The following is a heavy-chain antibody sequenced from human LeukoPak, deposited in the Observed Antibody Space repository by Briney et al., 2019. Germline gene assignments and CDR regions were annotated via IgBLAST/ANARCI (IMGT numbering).Heavy chain of an antibody. CDR2: ISASGGST. Sequence: GGSLRLSCAASGFTFSSSAMSWVRQVPGKGLEWVSGISASGGSTSYADSVRGRFAISRDNSKNTLYLQMNSLRAEDTAVYYCAKDFSSSWYYFDYWGQGTLVTVSS. D-gene: IGHD6-13*01. CDR3: AKDFSSSWYYFDY. J-gene: IGHJ4*02. V-gene: IGHV3-23*01. CDR1: GFTFSSSA.